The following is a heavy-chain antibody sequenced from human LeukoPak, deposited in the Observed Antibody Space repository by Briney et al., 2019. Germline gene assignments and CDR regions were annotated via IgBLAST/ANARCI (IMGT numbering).Heavy chain of an antibody. J-gene: IGHJ5*02. CDR3: ARRVRGRSGITMLRGVRGHNWFDP. Sequence: GGSLRLSCAASGFTFSSYGIHWVRQAPGKGLEWVAFIRYDGSNKYYTDSVKGRFTISRDNSKNTLYLQMNSLRAEDTAVYYCARRVRGRSGITMLRGVRGHNWFDPWGQGTLVTVSS. CDR2: IRYDGSNK. D-gene: IGHD3-10*01. V-gene: IGHV3-30*02. CDR1: GFTFSSYG.